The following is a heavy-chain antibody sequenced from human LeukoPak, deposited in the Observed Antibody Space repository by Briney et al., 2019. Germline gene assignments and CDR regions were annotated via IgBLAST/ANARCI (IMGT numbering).Heavy chain of an antibody. J-gene: IGHJ6*02. V-gene: IGHV3-20*04. CDR2: INWNGGST. Sequence: GGSLRLSCAASGFTFSSYGMSWVRQAPGKGLEWVSGINWNGGSTGYADSVKGRFTISRDNSKNSLYLQMNSLRAEDTAVYYCARKDSGSYDIFTGYSYYYYYGMDVWGQGTTVTVSS. CDR3: ARKDSGSYDIFTGYSYYYYYGMDV. CDR1: GFTFSSYG. D-gene: IGHD3-9*01.